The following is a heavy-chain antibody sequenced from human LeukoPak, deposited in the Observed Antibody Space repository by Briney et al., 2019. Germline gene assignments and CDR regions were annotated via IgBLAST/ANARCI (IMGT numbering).Heavy chain of an antibody. CDR1: GGTFSSYA. CDR3: ASFVVTTSPSTFDY. J-gene: IGHJ4*02. V-gene: IGHV1-69*05. CDR2: IIPIFGTA. Sequence: SVKVSCKASGGTFSSYAISWVRQAPGQGLEWMGGIIPIFGTANYAQKFQGRVTITTDESTSTAYMELSSLRSEDTAVYYCASFVVTTSPSTFDYWGQGTLVTVSS. D-gene: IGHD4-11*01.